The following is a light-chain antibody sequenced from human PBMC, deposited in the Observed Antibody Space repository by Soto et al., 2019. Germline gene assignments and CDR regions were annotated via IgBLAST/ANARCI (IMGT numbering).Light chain of an antibody. V-gene: IGKV3-15*01. CDR3: QQYNNWPYT. CDR1: QSVSSN. J-gene: IGKJ2*01. Sequence: EIVMTQSPATLSVSPGERATLSCSASQSVSSNLAWYQQKPGQAPRLLIYGASTRATGIPARFSGSGSGTECTLTISSLQSEDFAVYYCQQYNNWPYTFGRGTKLEIK. CDR2: GAS.